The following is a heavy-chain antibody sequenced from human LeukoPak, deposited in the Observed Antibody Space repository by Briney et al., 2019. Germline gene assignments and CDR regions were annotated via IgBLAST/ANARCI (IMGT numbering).Heavy chain of an antibody. CDR1: GFTFDDYG. J-gene: IGHJ4*02. D-gene: IGHD2-15*01. Sequence: GGSLRLSCAASGFTFDDYGMSWVRQAPGKGLEWVSGIDWNGGSTGYADSVKGRFTISSDNAKNSLYLQMNSLRAEDTAVYYCAKGPRYCSGGSCYFDYWGEATPVTVSS. CDR2: IDWNGGST. CDR3: AKGPRYCSGGSCYFDY. V-gene: IGHV3-20*04.